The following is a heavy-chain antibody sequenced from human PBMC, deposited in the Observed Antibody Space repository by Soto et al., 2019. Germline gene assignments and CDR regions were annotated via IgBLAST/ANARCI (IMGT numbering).Heavy chain of an antibody. CDR3: VGGDYAGAGTFYLTDH. D-gene: IGHD3-10*01. Sequence: EVQLVESGGGLVQPGGSLRLSCTASGLTFNNYWMHWVRQAPGKGPVWVSRINGDGRTTTYADSVRGRFTISRDIAKNTVYLQMNSLRAEDTAVYYCVGGDYAGAGTFYLTDHWGQGSLVTVSS. J-gene: IGHJ4*02. V-gene: IGHV3-74*01. CDR1: GLTFNNYW. CDR2: INGDGRTT.